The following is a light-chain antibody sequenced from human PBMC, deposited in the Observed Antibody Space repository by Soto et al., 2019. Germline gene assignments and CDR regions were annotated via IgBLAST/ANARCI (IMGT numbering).Light chain of an antibody. CDR3: SSYTSSTALV. Sequence: QSALTQPASVSGSPGQSITISCTGTSSDVGGYNYVSWYQHHPGEAPKLMISEVSSRPSGVSNRFSGSKSGNTASLTISGLRAEDEADYYCSSYTSSTALVFGTGTKLTVL. CDR2: EVS. CDR1: SSDVGGYNY. J-gene: IGLJ1*01. V-gene: IGLV2-14*01.